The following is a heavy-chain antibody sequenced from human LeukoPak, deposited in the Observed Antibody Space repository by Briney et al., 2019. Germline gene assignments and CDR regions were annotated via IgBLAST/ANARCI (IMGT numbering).Heavy chain of an antibody. J-gene: IGHJ4*02. CDR1: GYSFTSYW. Sequence: GESLKISCKGSGYSFTSYWIGWVRQMPGKGLEWMGIIYPGDFDTRYSPSFQGQVTISADKSISTAYLQWSSLKASDTAMYYCARRFWNYYDSSGYLFDYWGQGTLVTVSS. D-gene: IGHD3-22*01. CDR3: ARRFWNYYDSSGYLFDY. V-gene: IGHV5-51*01. CDR2: IYPGDFDT.